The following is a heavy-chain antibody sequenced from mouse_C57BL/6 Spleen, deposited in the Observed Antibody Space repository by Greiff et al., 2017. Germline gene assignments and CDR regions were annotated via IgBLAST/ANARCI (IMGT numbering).Heavy chain of an antibody. D-gene: IGHD2-4*01. J-gene: IGHJ1*03. Sequence: EVMLVESGPVLVKPGASVKMSCKASGYTFTDYYMNWVKQSHGKSLEWIGVINPYNGGTSYNQKFKGKATLTVDKSSSTAYMELNSLTSEDSAVYYCARAYDYDGWYFDVWGTGTTVTVSS. CDR2: INPYNGGT. CDR1: GYTFTDYY. V-gene: IGHV1-19*01. CDR3: ARAYDYDGWYFDV.